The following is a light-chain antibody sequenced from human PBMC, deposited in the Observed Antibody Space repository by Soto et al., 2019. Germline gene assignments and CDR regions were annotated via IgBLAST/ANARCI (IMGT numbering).Light chain of an antibody. CDR3: CSYALSSSYV. CDR2: EGS. Sequence: HSALTPPAPVFGSPGQSITHPRTGTNGVVGSYSHVSWYQQHPGKAPRLIIYEGSKRPSGVSHRFSASRSDKTASLTISGLQAEDEAAYYCCSYALSSSYVFGTGTKVTVL. V-gene: IGLV2-23*01. CDR1: NGVVGSYSH. J-gene: IGLJ1*01.